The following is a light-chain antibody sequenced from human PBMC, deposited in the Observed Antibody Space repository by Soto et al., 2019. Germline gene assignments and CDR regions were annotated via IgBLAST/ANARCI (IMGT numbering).Light chain of an antibody. CDR3: QQVNSYPRT. J-gene: IGKJ2*01. CDR2: AAS. Sequence: IQLTQSPSSLSASVGDRVVITCRASQGISSYLAWYQQKPGKGPKLLIYAASTLQSGVPSRFSGSGSGTDFTLTVSSLQPEDFATYYCQQVNSYPRTCGQGTNLEIK. V-gene: IGKV1-9*01. CDR1: QGISSY.